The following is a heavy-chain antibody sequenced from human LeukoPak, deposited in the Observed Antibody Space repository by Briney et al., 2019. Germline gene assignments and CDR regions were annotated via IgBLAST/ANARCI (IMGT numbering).Heavy chain of an antibody. D-gene: IGHD3-9*01. CDR2: ISYDGNNK. CDR1: GFSFSNYA. J-gene: IGHJ4*02. CDR3: ARGITGHYGNDF. V-gene: IGHV3-30*04. Sequence: GGSLRLSCAASGFSFSNYAMHWVRQSPDKGLEWVAIISYDGNNKYFADSVKGRFTISRDNSRDTLYLQMNSLRAEDTAVYYCARGITGHYGNDFWGQGTLVTVSS.